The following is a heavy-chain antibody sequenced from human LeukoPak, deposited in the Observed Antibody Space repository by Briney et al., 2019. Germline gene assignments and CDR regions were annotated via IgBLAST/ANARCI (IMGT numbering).Heavy chain of an antibody. CDR2: INPNSGGT. Sequence: ASVKVSCKASGYTFTGYCMHWVRQAPGQGLEWMGWINPNSGGTNYAQKFQGWVTMTRDTSISTAYMELSRLRSDDTAVYYCARGYCSGGSCSETDYWGQGTLVTVSS. CDR3: ARGYCSGGSCSETDY. J-gene: IGHJ4*02. CDR1: GYTFTGYC. D-gene: IGHD2-15*01. V-gene: IGHV1-2*04.